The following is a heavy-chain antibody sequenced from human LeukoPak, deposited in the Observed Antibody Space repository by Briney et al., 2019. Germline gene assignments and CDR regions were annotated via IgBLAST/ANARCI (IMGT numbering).Heavy chain of an antibody. V-gene: IGHV1-2*02. Sequence: GASVKVSCKASGYTFTNYYMHWVRQAPGQGLEWMGWINPNSGGANYAQKFQGRVTMTRDTSISTAYMDLSRLRSDDTAVYYCARGPPQYSSGWYLDYWDQGTLVTVSS. CDR2: INPNSGGA. CDR3: ARGPPQYSSGWYLDY. CDR1: GYTFTNYY. J-gene: IGHJ4*02. D-gene: IGHD6-19*01.